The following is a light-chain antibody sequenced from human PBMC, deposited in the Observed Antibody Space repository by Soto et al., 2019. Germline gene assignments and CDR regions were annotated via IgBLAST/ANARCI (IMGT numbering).Light chain of an antibody. V-gene: IGKV3-20*01. CDR2: GVS. J-gene: IGKJ4*01. CDR3: QQYDSAPLT. Sequence: EVVLTQSPGTLSLSPGEGATLSCRASQSVSRSYLAWYRQKAGQAPRLLIFGVSTRASGIPDRFSGSGSGTDFTLTISRLEPEDFAMYYFQQYDSAPLTFGGGTKVDIK. CDR1: QSVSRSY.